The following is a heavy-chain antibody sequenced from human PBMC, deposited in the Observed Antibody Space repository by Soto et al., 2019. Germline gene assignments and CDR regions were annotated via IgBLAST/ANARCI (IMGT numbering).Heavy chain of an antibody. D-gene: IGHD3-22*01. CDR3: ARHYYDSSAYHFVGLDY. Sequence: SETLSLTSTVSGDSITNGNYYWSWIRQPPGKGLEWIGYIYYRGSTYSNPSLNGRLTMSVDTSKNQFSLKLSSVTAADTALYYCARHYYDSSAYHFVGLDYWGQGALGTVSS. V-gene: IGHV4-30-4*01. J-gene: IGHJ4*02. CDR2: IYYRGST. CDR1: GDSITNGNYY.